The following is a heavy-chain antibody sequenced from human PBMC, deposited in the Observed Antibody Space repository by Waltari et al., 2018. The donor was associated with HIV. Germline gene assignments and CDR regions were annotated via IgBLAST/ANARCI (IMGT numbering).Heavy chain of an antibody. CDR1: GFSFGYYS. Sequence: DVQLVESGGGLVKPGGSLRLACAGSGFSFGYYSMNWVRQAPGKVLEWVSSISRDSRYIYYADSVKGRFTISRDNARNSLFLQMNSLRADDTAVYYCVRGGEGTYGDYWGQGTLVTVSS. CDR3: VRGGEGTYGDY. CDR2: ISRDSRYI. D-gene: IGHD3-16*01. J-gene: IGHJ4*02. V-gene: IGHV3-21*01.